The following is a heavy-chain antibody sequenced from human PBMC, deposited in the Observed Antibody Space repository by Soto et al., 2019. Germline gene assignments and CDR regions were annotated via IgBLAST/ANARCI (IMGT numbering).Heavy chain of an antibody. D-gene: IGHD1-1*01. CDR1: GLTISGKKY. V-gene: IGHV3-53*01. J-gene: IGHJ3*01. CDR3: ATWHEREHAFDV. Sequence: DVQLVESGGGLIQPGGSLRLSCAAFGLTISGKKYVAWFRQAPGKGLEWVSALYDVDGSFYADSVTGRFTTSSDSSKTTVYLQMNDLRPDDTAVYYCATWHEREHAFDVWGQGTTVTISS. CDR2: LYDVDGS.